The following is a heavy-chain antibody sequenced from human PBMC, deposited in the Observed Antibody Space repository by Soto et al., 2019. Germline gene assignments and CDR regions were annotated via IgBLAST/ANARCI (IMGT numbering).Heavy chain of an antibody. J-gene: IGHJ4*02. V-gene: IGHV3-21*06. D-gene: IGHD6-19*01. Sequence: EVRLVESGGGPVKPGGSLRLSCAASGFAFNTYSMNWVRQAPGKGLEWVAFITRSSSYIYYADSVRGRFTLSRDNAKNSLYLQMTSLRAEDTAIYYCARDDGWLILDYWGQGTLVTVSS. CDR2: ITRSSSYI. CDR1: GFAFNTYS. CDR3: ARDDGWLILDY.